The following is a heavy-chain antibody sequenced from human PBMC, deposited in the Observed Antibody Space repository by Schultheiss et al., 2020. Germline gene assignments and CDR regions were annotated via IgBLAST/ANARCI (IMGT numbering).Heavy chain of an antibody. V-gene: IGHV3-66*01. D-gene: IGHD4-17*01. J-gene: IGHJ4*02. CDR2: IYSGGST. CDR1: GFTVSSNY. CDR3: ARSNGDYRGYYFDY. Sequence: ESLKISCAASGFTVSSNYMSWVRQAPGKGLEWVSVIYSGGSTYYADSVKGRFTISRDNSKNTLYLQINSLRAEDTAVYYCARSNGDYRGYYFDYWGQGTLVTVSS.